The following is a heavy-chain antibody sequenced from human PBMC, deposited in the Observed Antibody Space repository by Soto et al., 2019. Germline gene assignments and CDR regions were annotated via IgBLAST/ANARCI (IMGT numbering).Heavy chain of an antibody. J-gene: IGHJ1*01. CDR3: ARGLIFREYDSGDYAPHGDFHH. D-gene: IGHD4-17*01. V-gene: IGHV1-8*01. CDR1: GYTFTSYD. CDR2: MNPNSGNT. Sequence: QVQLVQSGAEVTKPGASVKVSCKASGYTFTSYDINGVRQATGQGLEWMGWMNPNSGNTGYAQKFQGRVTMTRNTSISTAYMELSSRRAEDTAVYYCARGLIFREYDSGDYAPHGDFHHWGQGTLVTVSS.